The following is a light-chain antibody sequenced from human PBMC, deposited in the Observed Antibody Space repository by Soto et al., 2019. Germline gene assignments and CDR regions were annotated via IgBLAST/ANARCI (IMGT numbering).Light chain of an antibody. CDR1: QSINRH. Sequence: EIVLTQSPATLSLSPGERATLSCRASQSINRHLAWYRQKPGQAPRLLIYDASNRATGIPARFSGSGSGTDFTLTISSLEPEDFGVYYCQQRSNWPPVTFGGGTKVDIX. CDR2: DAS. CDR3: QQRSNWPPVT. V-gene: IGKV3-11*01. J-gene: IGKJ4*01.